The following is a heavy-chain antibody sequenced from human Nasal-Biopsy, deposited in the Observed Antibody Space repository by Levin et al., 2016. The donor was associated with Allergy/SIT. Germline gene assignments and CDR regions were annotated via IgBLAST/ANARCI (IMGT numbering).Heavy chain of an antibody. CDR3: VRHRGREQQLVPFDY. CDR2: IFPDDSDT. Sequence: GESLKISCKGSEYSFTNYWIGWVRQMPGKGLEWMGIIFPDDSDTRYSPSFQGQVTISADKSITTAYLQWSSLKVSDTAMYYCVRHRGREQQLVPFDYWGQGTLVTVSS. CDR1: EYSFTNYW. V-gene: IGHV5-51*01. D-gene: IGHD6-13*01. J-gene: IGHJ4*02.